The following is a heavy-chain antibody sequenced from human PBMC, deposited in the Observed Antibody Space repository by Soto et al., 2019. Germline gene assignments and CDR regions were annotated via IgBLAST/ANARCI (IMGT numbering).Heavy chain of an antibody. CDR2: ISGDNGVT. V-gene: IGHV1-18*04. CDR1: GYTFTRSG. Sequence: QVQLVQSGPEVKKPEASVKVSCKTSGYTFTRSGISWVRQAHGQGPEWMGWISGDNGVTNIARNVQARVTLTRDSSTTTAYMEVRSLSFADTAIYYCARDQGGYGIFDDWGQGTLVTVSS. J-gene: IGHJ4*02. D-gene: IGHD5-12*01. CDR3: ARDQGGYGIFDD.